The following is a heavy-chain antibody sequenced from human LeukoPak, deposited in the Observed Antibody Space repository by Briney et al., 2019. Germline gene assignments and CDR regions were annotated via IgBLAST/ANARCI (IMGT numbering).Heavy chain of an antibody. J-gene: IGHJ3*02. Sequence: GGSLRLSCAASTFTFSNALMSWVRQAPGKRLEWVGRIKSKSDGGTTDYAAPVKGRFTISRDDSKNTLYLQMNSLKTEDTAVYYCTTAPRGYCSGGSCSYAFDIWGQGTMVTVSS. V-gene: IGHV3-15*01. CDR2: IKSKSDGGTT. CDR1: TFTFSNAL. D-gene: IGHD2-15*01. CDR3: TTAPRGYCSGGSCSYAFDI.